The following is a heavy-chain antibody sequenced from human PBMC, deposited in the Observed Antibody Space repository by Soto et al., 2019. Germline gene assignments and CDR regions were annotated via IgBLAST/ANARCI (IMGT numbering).Heavy chain of an antibody. CDR1: GYSFTNYW. D-gene: IGHD6-19*01. CDR2: IDPSDSYT. Sequence: PGESLKISYKGSGYSFTNYWINWVRQMPGKGLEWMGRIDPSDSYTNYSPSFQGHVTISADKSISTAYLQWSSLMASDTAMYYCARHRSSGWTDAFEIWGQGTMVTVSS. J-gene: IGHJ3*02. CDR3: ARHRSSGWTDAFEI. V-gene: IGHV5-10-1*01.